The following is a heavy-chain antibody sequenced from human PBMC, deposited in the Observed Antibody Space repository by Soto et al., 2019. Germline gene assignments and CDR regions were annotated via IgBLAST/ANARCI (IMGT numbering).Heavy chain of an antibody. J-gene: IGHJ4*02. CDR3: ATPLTFGGVEDDY. CDR2: ISGSGGST. Sequence: GGSLRLSCAASEFTFSSYAMSWVRQAPGKGLEWVSAISGSGGSTYYADSVKGRFTISRDNSKNTLYLQMNSLRAEDTAVYYCATPLTFGGVEDDYWGQGTLVTVSS. V-gene: IGHV3-23*01. D-gene: IGHD3-16*01. CDR1: EFTFSSYA.